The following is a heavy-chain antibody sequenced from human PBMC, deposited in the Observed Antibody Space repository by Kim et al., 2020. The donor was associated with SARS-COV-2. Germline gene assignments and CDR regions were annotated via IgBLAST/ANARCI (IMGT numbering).Heavy chain of an antibody. CDR2: INPNIGGA. Sequence: ASVKVSCKASGYTFSDYSIHWVRQAPGQGLEWMGWINPNIGGAKYAQKFQGGVTITRDTSISTAYMELTNLKFDDTAVYYCARDLGGFDSSGYFCHGGQGTLVTFSS. V-gene: IGHV1-2*02. CDR1: GYTFSDYS. CDR3: ARDLGGFDSSGYFCH. D-gene: IGHD3-22*01. J-gene: IGHJ4*01.